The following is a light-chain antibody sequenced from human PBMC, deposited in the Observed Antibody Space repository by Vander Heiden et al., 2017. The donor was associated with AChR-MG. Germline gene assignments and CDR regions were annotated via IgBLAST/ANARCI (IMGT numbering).Light chain of an antibody. J-gene: IGKJ3*01. Sequence: EIVMTQSPATLSGFAGDRATLSGRASQSDSSKLAWYQQKPGQAPRLLIYGASTRATGIPARFSGSGYGKEFTLTISSLQCEDFAVYYCQQYNNWPQFTFGHGTKVDIK. V-gene: IGKV3D-15*01. CDR1: QSDSSK. CDR2: GAS. CDR3: QQYNNWPQFT.